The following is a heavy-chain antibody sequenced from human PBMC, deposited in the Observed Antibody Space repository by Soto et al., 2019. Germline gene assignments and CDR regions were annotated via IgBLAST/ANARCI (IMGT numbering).Heavy chain of an antibody. J-gene: IGHJ4*02. CDR1: GFTFSSYG. CDR3: AKGLYSGSYFDY. CDR2: ISGSGGST. Sequence: EVQLLVSGGGLVQPGGSLRLSCAASGFTFSSYGMTWVRQAPGKGLEWVSTISGSGGSTYYADSVNGQFTISRDNSKNTLYLQMNSLRAEDTAVYYCAKGLYSGSYFDYWGQGTLVTVSS. D-gene: IGHD1-26*01. V-gene: IGHV3-23*01.